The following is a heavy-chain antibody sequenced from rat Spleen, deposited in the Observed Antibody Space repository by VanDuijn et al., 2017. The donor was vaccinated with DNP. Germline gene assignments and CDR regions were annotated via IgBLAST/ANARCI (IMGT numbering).Heavy chain of an antibody. CDR2: IHAGSGGT. V-gene: IGHV1-43*01. CDR1: GYTFTTYY. D-gene: IGHD1-4*01. J-gene: IGHJ1*01. CDR3: ARRRLPYWYFDF. Sequence: QVQLQQSGAELAKPDSSVKISCRASGYTFTTYYITWIKQTTGQGLEYIGYIHAGSGGTDYSEKFKGKATLTVDTSSSTAFMQLSSLTPADSAVYYCARRRLPYWYFDFWGPGTMVTVSS.